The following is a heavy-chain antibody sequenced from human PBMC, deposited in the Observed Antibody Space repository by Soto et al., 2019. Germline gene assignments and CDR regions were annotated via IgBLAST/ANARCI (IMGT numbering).Heavy chain of an antibody. Sequence: SSETLSLTCTVSGGSISSGGYYWSWIRQHPGKGLEWIGYIYYSGSTYYNPSLKSRVTISVDTSKNQFSLKLSSVTAADTAVYYCASLASAANFDYWGQGTLVTVSS. V-gene: IGHV4-31*03. CDR3: ASLASAANFDY. J-gene: IGHJ4*02. D-gene: IGHD5-18*01. CDR2: IYYSGST. CDR1: GGSISSGGYY.